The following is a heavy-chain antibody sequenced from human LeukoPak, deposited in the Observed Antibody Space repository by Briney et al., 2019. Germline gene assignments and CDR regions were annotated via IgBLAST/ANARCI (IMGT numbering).Heavy chain of an antibody. V-gene: IGHV3-23*01. Sequence: GGSLRLSCAASGFTFSSSAMTWVRQAPGKGLEWVSTISTSGSGTYYADSVRGRFTISRDNSKNTLYLQMNSLRAEDTAVYYCAKDREGLSSGYDLEYFDYWGQGTLVTVSS. D-gene: IGHD5-12*01. CDR1: GFTFSSSA. CDR3: AKDREGLSSGYDLEYFDY. J-gene: IGHJ4*02. CDR2: ISTSGSGT.